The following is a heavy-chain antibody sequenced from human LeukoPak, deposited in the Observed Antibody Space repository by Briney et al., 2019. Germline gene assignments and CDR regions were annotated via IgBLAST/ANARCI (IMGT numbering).Heavy chain of an antibody. Sequence: ASVKVSCKASGGTYSSYAISWVRQAPGQGLEWMGRIIPILGIANYAQKFQGRVTITADKSTSTAYMELSSLRSEDTAVYYCARQFPETSDYWGQGTLVTVSS. J-gene: IGHJ4*02. V-gene: IGHV1-69*04. CDR3: ARQFPETSDY. CDR1: GGTYSSYA. CDR2: IIPILGIA. D-gene: IGHD1-14*01.